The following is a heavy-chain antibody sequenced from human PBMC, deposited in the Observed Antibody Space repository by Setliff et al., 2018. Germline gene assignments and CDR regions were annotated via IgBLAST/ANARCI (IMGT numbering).Heavy chain of an antibody. Sequence: SETLSLTCTVSGGSTNNYHWTWIRQPAGKGLEWIGYIHNSGTAYYNPSLRSRLTISVDTSKNQFSLKLDSVTAADTAVYYCARRLRESHAFHIWGQGTLVTVSS. V-gene: IGHV4-59*06. J-gene: IGHJ3*02. CDR2: IHNSGTA. CDR3: ARRLRESHAFHI. CDR1: GGSTNNYH. D-gene: IGHD2-15*01.